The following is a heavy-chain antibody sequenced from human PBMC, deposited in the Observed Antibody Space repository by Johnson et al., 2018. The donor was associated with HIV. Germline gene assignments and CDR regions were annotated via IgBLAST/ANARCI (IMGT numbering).Heavy chain of an antibody. CDR1: GFTFSGSA. CDR2: IRSKTNTYAT. CDR3: TTEWDAVEI. D-gene: IGHD3-3*01. Sequence: QLVESGGGLVQPGGSLKLACAASGFTFSGSALHWVRQASGKGLEWIGHIRSKTNTYATEYAASVKGTFTISRDDSQNTAYLQMNSLKTEDTAVYYCTTEWDAVEIWGQGTMVTVSS. V-gene: IGHV3-73*01. J-gene: IGHJ3*02.